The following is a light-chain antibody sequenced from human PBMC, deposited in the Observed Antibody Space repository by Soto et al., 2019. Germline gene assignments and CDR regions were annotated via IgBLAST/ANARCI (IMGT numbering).Light chain of an antibody. J-gene: IGKJ4*01. CDR1: QGVSTY. V-gene: IGKV1-9*01. CDR2: AAS. Sequence: DIQLTQSPSFLSASVGDRVTITCRASQGVSTYFAWYQQMSGKAPNLLFYAASTLQRWVPSRFSARGSGTKFTLTIRSLQPEDFATYYCQQFNCFPLTFGGGTKVEIK. CDR3: QQFNCFPLT.